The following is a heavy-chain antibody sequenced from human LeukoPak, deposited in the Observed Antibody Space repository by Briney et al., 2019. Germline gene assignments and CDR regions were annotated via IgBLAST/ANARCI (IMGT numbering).Heavy chain of an antibody. CDR2: IIPIFGTA. Sequence: SVNVSCKASGGTFSSYAISWVRQAPGQGLEWMGGIIPIFGTANYAQKFQGRVTITADESTSTAYMELSSLRSEDTAVYYCARDNCSSTSCYYFIYYYGMDVWGQGTTVTVSS. CDR3: ARDNCSSTSCYYFIYYYGMDV. CDR1: GGTFSSYA. D-gene: IGHD2-2*01. J-gene: IGHJ6*02. V-gene: IGHV1-69*13.